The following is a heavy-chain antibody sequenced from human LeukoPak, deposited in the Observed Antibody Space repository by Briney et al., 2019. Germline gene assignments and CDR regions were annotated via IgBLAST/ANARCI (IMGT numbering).Heavy chain of an antibody. CDR3: SRGGGYGGY. V-gene: IGHV4-4*07. J-gene: IGHJ4*02. CDR2: IHTNGGT. CDR1: GASITSFY. D-gene: IGHD5-12*01. Sequence: SSETLSLTCTVSGASITSFYYNWIRQSAGKGLEWIGRIHTNGGTDYRPSLNSRVTMSVDTSKKQISLKLTSVTAADTAVYFCSRGGGYGGYWGQGILVTVSS.